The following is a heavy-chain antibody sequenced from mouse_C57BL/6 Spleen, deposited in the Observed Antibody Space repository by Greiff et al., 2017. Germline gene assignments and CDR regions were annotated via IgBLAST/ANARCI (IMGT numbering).Heavy chain of an antibody. CDR2: IYPGDGDT. V-gene: IGHV1-82*01. Sequence: VQLQQSGPELVKPGASVKISCKASGYAFSSSWMNWVKQRPGKGLEWIGRIYPGDGDTNYNGKFKGKATLTADKSSSTAYMQLSSLTSEDSAVYFCARGDWDVYFDVWGTGTTVTVSS. J-gene: IGHJ1*03. D-gene: IGHD4-1*01. CDR3: ARGDWDVYFDV. CDR1: GYAFSSSW.